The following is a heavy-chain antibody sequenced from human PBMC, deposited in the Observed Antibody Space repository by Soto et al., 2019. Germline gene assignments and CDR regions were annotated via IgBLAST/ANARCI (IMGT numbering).Heavy chain of an antibody. CDR1: GFSLSTSGVG. J-gene: IGHJ4*02. CDR3: AHRAGQGNWNGGYFDY. D-gene: IGHD1-1*01. Sequence: QITLKESGPTLVKPTQTLTLTCTFSGFSLSTSGVGVGWIRQPPGKALERLALIYWDDDKRYSPSLRSRLTITKDTSKNPVILTMTNMDPVDTATYDCAHRAGQGNWNGGYFDYWGQGVLVTVSA. V-gene: IGHV2-5*02. CDR2: IYWDDDK.